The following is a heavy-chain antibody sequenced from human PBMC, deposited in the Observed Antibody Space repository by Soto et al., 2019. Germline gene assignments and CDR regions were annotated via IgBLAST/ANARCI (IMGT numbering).Heavy chain of an antibody. Sequence: ASVKVSCKASGYTFTSYYMHWVRQAPGQGLEWMGIINPSGGSTSYAQKFQGRVTMTRDTSTSTVYMELSSLRSEDTAVYYCARQYYYDSSGYPRAAFDILGQGTMVTVSS. CDR3: ARQYYYDSSGYPRAAFDI. CDR1: GYTFTSYY. D-gene: IGHD3-22*01. J-gene: IGHJ3*02. CDR2: INPSGGST. V-gene: IGHV1-46*01.